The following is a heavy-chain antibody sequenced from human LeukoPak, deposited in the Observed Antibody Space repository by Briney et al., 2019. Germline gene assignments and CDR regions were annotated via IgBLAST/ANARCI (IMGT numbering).Heavy chain of an antibody. CDR1: GFTFSRYG. CDR3: AKSHGYSYGFDY. V-gene: IGHV3-30*18. Sequence: GGSLRLSCAASGFTFSRYGMHWVRQTPGKGLEWVAVISYDASNKYYADSVKGRFTISRDNSKNTLYLQVNSLRAEDTAVYYCAKSHGYSYGFDYWGQGTLVTVSS. CDR2: ISYDASNK. J-gene: IGHJ4*02. D-gene: IGHD5-18*01.